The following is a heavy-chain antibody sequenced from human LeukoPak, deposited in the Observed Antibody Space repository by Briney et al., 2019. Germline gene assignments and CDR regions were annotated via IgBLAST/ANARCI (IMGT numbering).Heavy chain of an antibody. D-gene: IGHD3-22*01. CDR1: GFTFDTHE. CDR2: ISSSGSTI. J-gene: IGHJ3*02. V-gene: IGHV3-48*03. Sequence: GGSLRLSCAASGFTFDTHEMNWVRQAPGKGLEWVSFISSSGSTIYYADSVKGRFTISRGNAKNSLYLQMNSLRAEDTAVYYCARGGNIGYNYNAFDIWGLGTVVTVSS. CDR3: ARGGNIGYNYNAFDI.